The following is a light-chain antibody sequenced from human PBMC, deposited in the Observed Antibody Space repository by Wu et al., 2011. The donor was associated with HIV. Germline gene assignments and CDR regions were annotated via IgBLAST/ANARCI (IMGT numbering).Light chain of an antibody. CDR2: DAS. V-gene: IGKV3-11*01. CDR3: QHRGNWPLT. Sequence: EIVLTQSPATLSLSPGERATLSCRASQSVSSYLAWYQQKPGQAPRLLIYDASNRATGIPVRFSGSGFGTDFTLTISSLEPEDFAVYYCQHRGNWPLTFGEGPRWRSN. J-gene: IGKJ4*01. CDR1: QSVSSY.